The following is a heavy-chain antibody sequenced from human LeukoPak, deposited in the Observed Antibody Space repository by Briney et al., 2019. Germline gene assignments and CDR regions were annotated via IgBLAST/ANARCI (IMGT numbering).Heavy chain of an antibody. J-gene: IGHJ4*02. V-gene: IGHV4-4*02. CDR1: GGSISSTNW. D-gene: IGHD1-26*01. CDR3: SRESGAFCPFGY. CDR2: ISLTGET. Sequence: SETLSLTCDVSGGSISSTNWWSWVLQPPGQGLEWIGEISLTGETNYNPSLNGRVTMSLDKSRNQLSLKLTSVTAADTAIYYCSRESGAFCPFGYWGQGTLVIVPP.